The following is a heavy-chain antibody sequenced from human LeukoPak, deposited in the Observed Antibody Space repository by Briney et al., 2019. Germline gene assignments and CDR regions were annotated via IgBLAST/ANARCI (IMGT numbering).Heavy chain of an antibody. CDR3: ARTAWTKEIDY. V-gene: IGHV3-20*04. CDR2: INWNGDSI. CDR1: EFIVSINY. J-gene: IGHJ4*02. D-gene: IGHD3/OR15-3a*01. Sequence: GGSLRLSCAASEFIVSINYMTWVRQAPGKGLEWVSGINWNGDSISYADSVKGRFTISRDNAKNSLYLQMNSLRAEDTALYYCARTAWTKEIDYWGQGTLVTVSS.